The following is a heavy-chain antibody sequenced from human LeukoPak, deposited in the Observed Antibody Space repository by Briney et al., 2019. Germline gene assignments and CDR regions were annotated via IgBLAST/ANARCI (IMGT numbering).Heavy chain of an antibody. D-gene: IGHD3-3*01. V-gene: IGHV1-18*01. CDR1: GYTFTSYG. J-gene: IGHJ6*03. CDR2: ISAYNGNT. Sequence: ASVKVSCKASGYTFTSYGTSWVRQAPGQGLEWMGWISAYNGNTNYAQKLQGRVTMTTDTSTSTAYMELRSLRSDDTAVYYCARTDFWSGYGYYYMDVWGKGTTVTVSS. CDR3: ARTDFWSGYGYYYMDV.